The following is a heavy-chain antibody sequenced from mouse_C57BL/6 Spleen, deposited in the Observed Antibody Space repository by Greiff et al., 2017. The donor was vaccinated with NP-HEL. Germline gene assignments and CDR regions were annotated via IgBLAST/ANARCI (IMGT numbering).Heavy chain of an antibody. Sequence: QVQLKQSGPGLVQPSQSLSITCTVSGFSLTSYGVHWVRQSPGKGLEWLGVLWRGGSTDYNAAFMSRLSITKDNSKSQVFFKMNSLQADDTAIYFCAKSYYGSSSYYAMDYWGQGTSVTVSS. CDR1: GFSLTSYG. CDR3: AKSYYGSSSYYAMDY. V-gene: IGHV2-5*01. J-gene: IGHJ4*01. D-gene: IGHD1-1*01. CDR2: LWRGGST.